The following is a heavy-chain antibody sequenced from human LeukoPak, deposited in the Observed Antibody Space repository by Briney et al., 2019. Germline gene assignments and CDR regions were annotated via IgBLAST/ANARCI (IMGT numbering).Heavy chain of an antibody. Sequence: GASVKVSCKASGDTFTIFGFTWVREAPGQGLEWLGWISTYNSNINYAQNFQDRLTLTTDTSTNTAYMELSSLRFDDTAIYYCARGRLPADAFDVWGQGTLVTVSS. J-gene: IGHJ3*01. D-gene: IGHD2-2*01. CDR1: GDTFTIFG. CDR3: ARGRLPADAFDV. CDR2: ISTYNSNI. V-gene: IGHV1-18*01.